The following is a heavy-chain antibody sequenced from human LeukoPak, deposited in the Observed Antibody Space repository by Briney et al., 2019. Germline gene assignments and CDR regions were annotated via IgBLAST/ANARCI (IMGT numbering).Heavy chain of an antibody. CDR1: GGTFSSYA. CDR2: FDPEDGET. CDR3: ATDLSGYLTFGGVIARNAFDI. J-gene: IGHJ3*02. Sequence: ASVKVSCKASGGTFSSYAISWVRQAPGKGLEWMGGFDPEDGETIYAQKFQGRVTMTEDTSTDTAYMELSSLRSEDTAVYYCATDLSGYLTFGGVIARNAFDIWGQGTMVTVSS. D-gene: IGHD3-16*02. V-gene: IGHV1-24*01.